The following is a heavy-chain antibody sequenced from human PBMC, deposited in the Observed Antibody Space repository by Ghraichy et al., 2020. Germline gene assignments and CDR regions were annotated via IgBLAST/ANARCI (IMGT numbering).Heavy chain of an antibody. D-gene: IGHD3-10*01. CDR3: AKDPHYYYGSGSHFDY. J-gene: IGHJ4*02. CDR1: GFTFDDYA. CDR2: ISWNSGSI. Sequence: GGSLRLSCAASGFTFDDYAMHWVRQAPGKGLEWVSGISWNSGSIGYADSVKGRFTISRDNAKNSLYLQMNSLRAEDTALYYCAKDPHYYYGSGSHFDYWGQGTLVTVSS. V-gene: IGHV3-9*01.